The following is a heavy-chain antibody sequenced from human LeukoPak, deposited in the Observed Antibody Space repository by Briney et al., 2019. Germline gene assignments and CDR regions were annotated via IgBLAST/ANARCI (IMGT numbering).Heavy chain of an antibody. D-gene: IGHD4-11*01. Sequence: TSETLSLTCTVSGGSISSYYWSWIRQPPGKGLEWIGYIYYSGSTYYNPSLKSRVTISVDTSKNQFSLKLSSVTAADTAVYYCARDRNSNLFDYWGQGTLVTVSS. CDR1: GGSISSYY. J-gene: IGHJ4*02. V-gene: IGHV4-30-4*08. CDR3: ARDRNSNLFDY. CDR2: IYYSGST.